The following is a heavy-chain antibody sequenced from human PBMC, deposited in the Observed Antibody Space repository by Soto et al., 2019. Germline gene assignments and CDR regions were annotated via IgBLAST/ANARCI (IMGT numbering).Heavy chain of an antibody. V-gene: IGHV1-46*01. CDR3: ARDPRITMVRAEKPYNRFDP. Sequence: ASVKVSCKASGHTFTSYYMHWVRQAPGQGXEWMGIINPSGGSTSYAQKFQGRVTMTRDTSTSTVYMELSSLRSEDTAVYYCARDPRITMVRAEKPYNRFDPWGQGTLVTVSS. CDR1: GHTFTSYY. CDR2: INPSGGST. D-gene: IGHD3-10*01. J-gene: IGHJ5*02.